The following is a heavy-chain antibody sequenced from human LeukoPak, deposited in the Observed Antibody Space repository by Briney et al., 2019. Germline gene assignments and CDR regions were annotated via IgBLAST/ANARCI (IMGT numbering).Heavy chain of an antibody. D-gene: IGHD5-18*01. CDR1: GFPLSSYA. J-gene: IGHJ4*02. V-gene: IGHV3-23*01. Sequence: GGSLRLSCAASGFPLSSYAMSWVRQASGKGLEWVSATSSSDPGTYYADSVRGRFTISRDNAKNSLYLQMNSLRAEDTAVYYCARVRWGYTAGLYFDYWGQGTLVTVSS. CDR3: ARVRWGYTAGLYFDY. CDR2: TSSSDPGT.